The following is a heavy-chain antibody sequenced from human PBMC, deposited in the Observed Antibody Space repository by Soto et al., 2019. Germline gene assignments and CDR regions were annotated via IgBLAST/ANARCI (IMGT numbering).Heavy chain of an antibody. CDR3: STSVYCTFTTCYYYYGLDV. Sequence: QVQLVQSGAEVKKPGSSVKVSCKASGGTFSSYSINWVRQAPGQGLEWMGGIIPFFGTTSYAQKFQGRVTITADAATSTVYMELSSLPSEDTALYYCSTSVYCTFTTCYYYYGLDVWGQGTTVTVSS. CDR1: GGTFSSYS. CDR2: IIPFFGTT. V-gene: IGHV1-69*01. D-gene: IGHD2-8*01. J-gene: IGHJ6*02.